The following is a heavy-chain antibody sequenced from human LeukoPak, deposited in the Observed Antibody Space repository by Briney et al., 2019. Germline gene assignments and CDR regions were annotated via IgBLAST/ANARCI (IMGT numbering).Heavy chain of an antibody. Sequence: GGSLRLSCAASGFTFSSYAMTWFRQAPGKGLEWVAVISYDGSNKYYADSVKGRFTISRDNSKNTLYLQMNSLRAEDTAVYYCARDPMYSSGWYPDYWGQGTLVTVSS. J-gene: IGHJ4*02. V-gene: IGHV3-30*01. CDR3: ARDPMYSSGWYPDY. D-gene: IGHD6-19*01. CDR1: GFTFSSYA. CDR2: ISYDGSNK.